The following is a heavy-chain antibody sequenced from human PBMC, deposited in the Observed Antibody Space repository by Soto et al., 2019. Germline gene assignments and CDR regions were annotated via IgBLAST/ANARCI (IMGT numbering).Heavy chain of an antibody. CDR3: ARSLWFGELFVPDY. Sequence: GASVKVSCKASGYTFNGYYMHWVRQAPGQGLEWMGWINPNSGGTNYAQKFQGWVTMTRDTSISTAYMELSRLRSDDTVVYYCARSLWFGELFVPDYWGQGTLVTVSS. D-gene: IGHD3-10*01. V-gene: IGHV1-2*04. CDR1: GYTFNGYY. J-gene: IGHJ4*02. CDR2: INPNSGGT.